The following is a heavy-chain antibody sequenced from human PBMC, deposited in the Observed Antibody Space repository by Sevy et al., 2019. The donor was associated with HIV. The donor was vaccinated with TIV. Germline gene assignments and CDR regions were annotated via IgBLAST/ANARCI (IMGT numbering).Heavy chain of an antibody. J-gene: IGHJ3*02. CDR1: GFTFSSYG. V-gene: IGHV3-33*01. Sequence: GGSLRLSCAASGFTFSSYGMHWVRQAPGKGLEWVAVIWYDGSNKYYADSVKGRFTISRDNSKNTLYLQMNSLRAEDTAVYYCARPQRPGVYSSGWRDHDAFDIWGQGTMVTVSS. CDR2: IWYDGSNK. CDR3: ARPQRPGVYSSGWRDHDAFDI. D-gene: IGHD6-19*01.